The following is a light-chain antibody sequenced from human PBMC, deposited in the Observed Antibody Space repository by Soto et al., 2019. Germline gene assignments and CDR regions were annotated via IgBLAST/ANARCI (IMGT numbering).Light chain of an antibody. V-gene: IGKV3-20*01. CDR1: QSVDSSY. CDR3: QQYGSSIT. Sequence: EIVWTQSPGTLSLSPGERATLSCRASQSVDSSYLAWYHQRPGQAPRLLIYGASSRATGIPDRFSGSGSGTDFTLTISRLEPEDFAVFYCQQYGSSITFGQGTRLEIK. J-gene: IGKJ5*01. CDR2: GAS.